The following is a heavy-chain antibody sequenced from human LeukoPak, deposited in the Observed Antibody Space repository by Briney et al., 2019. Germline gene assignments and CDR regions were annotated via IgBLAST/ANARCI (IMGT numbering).Heavy chain of an antibody. J-gene: IGHJ5*02. CDR3: ARPTTVTTVFDP. CDR2: ISYDGSNK. CDR1: GFTFSSYA. D-gene: IGHD4-17*01. V-gene: IGHV3-30*04. Sequence: GGSLRLSCAASGFTFSSYAMHWVRQAPGKGLKGVAVISYDGSNKYYADSVKGRFTISRDNSKDTLYLQMNSLRAEDTAVYYCARPTTVTTVFDPWGQGTLVTVSS.